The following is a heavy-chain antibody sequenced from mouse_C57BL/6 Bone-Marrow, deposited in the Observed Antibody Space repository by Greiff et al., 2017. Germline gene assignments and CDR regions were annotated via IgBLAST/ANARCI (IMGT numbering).Heavy chain of an antibody. V-gene: IGHV1-69*01. J-gene: IGHJ2*01. Sequence: VQLQQPGAELVMPGASVKLSCKASGYTFTSYWMHWVKRRPGPGLEWIGEIDPSDYYTNYNQKFKGKSTLTVDKSSSPAYMQRSSRTSEDAAVYYCAREGILRAIDYGGQGTTPTVSS. D-gene: IGHD1-1*01. CDR1: GYTFTSYW. CDR2: IDPSDYYT. CDR3: AREGILRAIDY.